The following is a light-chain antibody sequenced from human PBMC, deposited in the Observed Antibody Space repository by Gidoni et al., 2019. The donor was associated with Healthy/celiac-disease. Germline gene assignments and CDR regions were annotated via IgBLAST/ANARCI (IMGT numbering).Light chain of an antibody. Sequence: EIVLTQSPATLSLSPGERATLSCRASQSVSSYLAGYQQQPGQAHRLLIYDASNRATGIPARFSGSASGTSFTLTISSLAPEDFSVYYCQQRSNWPQLTFGGGTKVEI. CDR1: QSVSSY. CDR2: DAS. V-gene: IGKV3-11*01. J-gene: IGKJ4*01. CDR3: QQRSNWPQLT.